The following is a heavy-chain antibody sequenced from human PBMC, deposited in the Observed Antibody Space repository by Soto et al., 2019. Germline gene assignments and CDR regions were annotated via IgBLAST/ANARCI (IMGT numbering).Heavy chain of an antibody. D-gene: IGHD5-18*01. V-gene: IGHV1-69*02. CDR1: GGTFSSYT. CDR2: IIPILGIA. Sequence: ASVKVSCKASGGTFSSYTISWVRQAPGQGLEWMGRIIPILGIANYAQKFQGRVTITADKSTSTAYMELSSLRSEDTAVYYCARAVGIQLWLLSSYGMDVWGQGTTVTVSS. CDR3: ARAVGIQLWLLSSYGMDV. J-gene: IGHJ6*02.